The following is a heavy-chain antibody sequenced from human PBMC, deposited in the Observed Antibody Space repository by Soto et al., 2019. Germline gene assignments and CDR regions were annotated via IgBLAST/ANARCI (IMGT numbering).Heavy chain of an antibody. V-gene: IGHV4-59*01. CDR1: GGSISSYY. CDR3: ATSHRFRHFDY. Sequence: SETLSLTCTVSGGSISSYYWSWIRQPPGKGLEWIGYIYYSGSTNYNPSLKSRVTISVDTSKNQFSLKLSSVTAADTAVYYCATSHRFRHFDYWGQGTLVTVS. CDR2: IYYSGST. J-gene: IGHJ4*02.